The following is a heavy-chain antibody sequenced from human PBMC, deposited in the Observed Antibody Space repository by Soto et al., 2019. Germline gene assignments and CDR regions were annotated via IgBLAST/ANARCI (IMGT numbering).Heavy chain of an antibody. Sequence: ASVKVSCKASGYTFTSYGFSWVRQAPGQGLEWMGWISAYGDTSYAQKFQGRVTMTTDTSTSTAYTELRSLISDDTAAYYCAREGQLGYWGQGTLVTVSS. CDR3: AREGQLGY. CDR1: GYTFTSYG. V-gene: IGHV1-18*01. J-gene: IGHJ4*02. D-gene: IGHD6-6*01. CDR2: ISAYGDT.